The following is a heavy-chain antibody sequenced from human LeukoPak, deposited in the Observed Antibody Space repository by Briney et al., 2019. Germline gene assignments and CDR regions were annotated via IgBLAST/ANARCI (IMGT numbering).Heavy chain of an antibody. Sequence: GGSLGLSCAASGFTFDDYAMHWVRQAPGKGLEWVSGISWNSGSIGYADSVKGRFTISRDNAKNSLYLQMNSLRAEDTALYYCAKDMYSSGWYSVLGYWGQGTLVTVSP. CDR3: AKDMYSSGWYSVLGY. CDR1: GFTFDDYA. D-gene: IGHD6-19*01. CDR2: ISWNSGSI. J-gene: IGHJ4*02. V-gene: IGHV3-9*01.